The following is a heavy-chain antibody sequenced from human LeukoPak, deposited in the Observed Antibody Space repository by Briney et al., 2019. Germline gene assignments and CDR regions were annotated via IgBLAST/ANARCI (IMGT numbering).Heavy chain of an antibody. CDR1: GYRFTSYW. CDR3: ARGGYGSGSSYDAFDI. J-gene: IGHJ3*02. V-gene: IGHV5-51*01. Sequence: GESLKISCKGSGYRFTSYWIGWVRQMPGKGLEWMGIIYPGDSDTRYSPSFQGQVTISADKSISTAYLQWSSLKASDTAMYYCARGGYGSGSSYDAFDIWGQGTMVTVSS. CDR2: IYPGDSDT. D-gene: IGHD3-10*01.